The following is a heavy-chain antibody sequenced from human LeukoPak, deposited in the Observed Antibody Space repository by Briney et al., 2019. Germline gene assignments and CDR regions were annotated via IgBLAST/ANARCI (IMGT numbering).Heavy chain of an antibody. CDR1: RYSISSGFY. CDR2: INHSGST. CDR3: ARHHPLYGILTGYPRDTPQGSPLDY. J-gene: IGHJ4*02. D-gene: IGHD3-9*01. V-gene: IGHV4-38-2*02. Sequence: PSETLSLTCTVSRYSISSGFYWGWIRQPPGKGLEWIGEINHSGSTNYNPSLKSRVTISVDTSKNQFSLKLSSVTAADTAVYYCARHHPLYGILTGYPRDTPQGSPLDYWGQGTLVTVSS.